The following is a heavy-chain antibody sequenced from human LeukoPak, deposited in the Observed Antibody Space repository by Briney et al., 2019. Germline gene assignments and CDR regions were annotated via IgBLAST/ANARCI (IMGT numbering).Heavy chain of an antibody. D-gene: IGHD3-10*01. CDR2: ISAYNGNT. CDR3: ARDLWFGTSETPTYFDY. CDR1: GYTFTSYG. V-gene: IGHV1-18*04. Sequence: ASVKVSCMASGYTFTSYGISWVRQAPGQGLEWMGWISAYNGNTNYAQKLQGRVTMTTDTSTSTAYMELRSLRSDDTAVYYCARDLWFGTSETPTYFDYWGQGTLVTVSS. J-gene: IGHJ4*02.